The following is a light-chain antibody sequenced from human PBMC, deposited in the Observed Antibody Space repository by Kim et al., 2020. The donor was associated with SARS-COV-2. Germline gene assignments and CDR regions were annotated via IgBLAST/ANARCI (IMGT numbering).Light chain of an antibody. J-gene: IGLJ2*01. Sequence: SVSPGQTASITCSGDKLGDKYDCWYQQKPGRSHVLVIYQDSKRPSGIPERFSGSNSGNTATLTISGTQAMDEADYYCQAWDSSTGVFGGGTQLTVL. V-gene: IGLV3-1*01. CDR2: QDS. CDR3: QAWDSSTGV. CDR1: KLGDKY.